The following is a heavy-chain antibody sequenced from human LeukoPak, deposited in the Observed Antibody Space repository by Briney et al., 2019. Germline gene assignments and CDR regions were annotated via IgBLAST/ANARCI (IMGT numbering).Heavy chain of an antibody. D-gene: IGHD3-10*01. CDR2: IWYDGSNK. J-gene: IGHJ5*02. V-gene: IGHV3-33*01. CDR3: ARLEVRGVIGP. CDR1: GFTFSSYG. Sequence: PGGSLRLSCAASGFTFSSYGIHWVRQAPGKGLEWVAVIWYDGSNKYYADSVKGRFTISRDNSKNTLHLQMNDLRADDTAVYYCARLEVRGVIGPWGQGSLVTVSS.